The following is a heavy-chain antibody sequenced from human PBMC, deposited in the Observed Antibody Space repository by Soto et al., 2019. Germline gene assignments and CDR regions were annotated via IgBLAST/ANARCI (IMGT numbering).Heavy chain of an antibody. Sequence: GGSLRLSCAASGFTFSSYSVSWVRQAPGKGLEWVSAISGSGGSTYYADSVKGRFTISRDNSKNTLYLQMNGLRAEDTAVYYCAKGLVVVPAAPYDYWGQGTLVTVSS. J-gene: IGHJ4*02. CDR1: GFTFSSYS. D-gene: IGHD2-2*01. V-gene: IGHV3-23*01. CDR3: AKGLVVVPAAPYDY. CDR2: ISGSGGST.